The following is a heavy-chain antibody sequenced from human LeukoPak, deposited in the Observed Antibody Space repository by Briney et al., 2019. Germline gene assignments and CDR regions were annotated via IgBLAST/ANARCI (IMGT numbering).Heavy chain of an antibody. D-gene: IGHD6-13*01. Sequence: GGSLRLSCAASGFTFSNFWMSWVRQAPGKGLEWVANIKQDASEKYYVDSVKGRFSISRDNAKNSPYLQMISLRAEDTTVYYCARDSSSWYSYWGRGTLATVSS. CDR1: GFTFSNFW. CDR2: IKQDASEK. CDR3: ARDSSSWYSY. V-gene: IGHV3-7*01. J-gene: IGHJ4*02.